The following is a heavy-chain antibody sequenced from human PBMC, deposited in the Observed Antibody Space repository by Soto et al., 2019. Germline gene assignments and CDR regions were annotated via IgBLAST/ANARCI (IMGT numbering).Heavy chain of an antibody. Sequence: GGSLRLSCLASGFIFRSYAMHWVRQAPGKGLEWVAVITYDGINGYYADSVRGRFAISRDNSKNTLYLQMNSLRPEDTAVYYCARAFSGSYPNFDPWGQGIMVTVSS. V-gene: IGHV3-30*09. J-gene: IGHJ5*02. CDR1: GFIFRSYA. CDR2: ITYDGING. D-gene: IGHD1-26*01. CDR3: ARAFSGSYPNFDP.